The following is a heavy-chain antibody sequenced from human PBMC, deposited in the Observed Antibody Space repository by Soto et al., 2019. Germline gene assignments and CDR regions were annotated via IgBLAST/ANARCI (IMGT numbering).Heavy chain of an antibody. CDR1: GDTFSSYT. Sequence: QVQLVQSGAEVKKPGSSVKVSCKASGDTFSSYTISWVRQAPGQGLEWMGRIIPVLAITNYARKLQGRVTITADKSTSTVYMELSSLRSEDTAMYYCGIARCDSSYLYYGMDVWGQGTTVTVSS. V-gene: IGHV1-69*02. J-gene: IGHJ6*02. CDR3: GIARCDSSYLYYGMDV. CDR2: IIPVLAIT. D-gene: IGHD6-19*01.